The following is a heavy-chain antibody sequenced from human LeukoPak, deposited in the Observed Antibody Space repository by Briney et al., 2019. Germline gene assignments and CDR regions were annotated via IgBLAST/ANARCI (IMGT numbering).Heavy chain of an antibody. V-gene: IGHV1-2*02. Sequence: ASVKVSCKASGYTFTDYYLHWVRQAPGQGLEWMGWINPNSGGTNYAQKFQGRVTMTRDTSISTAYMELSRLRSDDTAVYYCALHHYDFWSGYLDLDYWGQGTLVTVSS. J-gene: IGHJ4*02. CDR1: GYTFTDYY. CDR3: ALHHYDFWSGYLDLDY. D-gene: IGHD3-3*01. CDR2: INPNSGGT.